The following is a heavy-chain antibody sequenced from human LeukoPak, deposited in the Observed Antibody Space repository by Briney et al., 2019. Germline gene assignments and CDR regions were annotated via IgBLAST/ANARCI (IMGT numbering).Heavy chain of an antibody. CDR2: ISYSGST. Sequence: PSETLSLTCTVSGGSISSYYWSWIRQPPGRGLEWIGYISYSGSTNYNPSLKGRVTMSVDRSRTQFSLKLNSVTAADTAVYYCARHIDNGWYAFWGQGTLVTVSS. D-gene: IGHD6-19*01. J-gene: IGHJ4*02. V-gene: IGHV4-59*08. CDR3: ARHIDNGWYAF. CDR1: GGSISSYY.